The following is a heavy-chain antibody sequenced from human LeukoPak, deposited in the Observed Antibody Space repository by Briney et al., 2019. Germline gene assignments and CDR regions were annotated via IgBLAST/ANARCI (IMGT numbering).Heavy chain of an antibody. Sequence: ASVKVSCKASGGTFSSYAISWVRQAPGQGLEWMGRIIPILGIANYAQKFQGRVTITADKSTSTAYMELSSLRSEDTAVYYCARERGYSYGPGPFDCWGQGTLVTVSS. CDR3: ARERGYSYGPGPFDC. J-gene: IGHJ4*02. V-gene: IGHV1-69*04. CDR2: IIPILGIA. D-gene: IGHD5-18*01. CDR1: GGTFSSYA.